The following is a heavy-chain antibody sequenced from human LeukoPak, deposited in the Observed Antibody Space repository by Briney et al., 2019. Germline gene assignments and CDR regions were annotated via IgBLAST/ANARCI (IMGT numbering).Heavy chain of an antibody. J-gene: IGHJ4*02. CDR3: AKVGDFSGSFYHFDY. V-gene: IGHV3-23*01. CDR2: ISGSGGST. Sequence: GASLRLSCAASGFTFSSYAMSWVRQAPGKGLEWVSAISGSGGSTYYADSVKGRFTISRDNSKNTLYLQMNSLRAEDTAVYYCAKVGDFSGSFYHFDYWGQGTLVTVSS. D-gene: IGHD1-26*01. CDR1: GFTFSSYA.